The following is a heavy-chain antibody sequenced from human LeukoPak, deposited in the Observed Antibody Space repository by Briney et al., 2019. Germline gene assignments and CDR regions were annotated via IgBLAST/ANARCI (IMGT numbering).Heavy chain of an antibody. Sequence: GGSLRLSCAASGFTFVDYAMHWVRQAPGKGLEWVSLINWDGGSTYYADSVKGRFTISRDNSKNSLYLEMNSLGAEDTALYYCVKAPTLTGTAYYFDYWGQGTLVTVSS. D-gene: IGHD1-1*01. CDR1: GFTFVDYA. CDR3: VKAPTLTGTAYYFDY. CDR2: INWDGGST. J-gene: IGHJ4*02. V-gene: IGHV3-43D*03.